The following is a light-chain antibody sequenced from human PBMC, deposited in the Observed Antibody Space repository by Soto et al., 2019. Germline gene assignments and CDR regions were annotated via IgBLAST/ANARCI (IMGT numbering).Light chain of an antibody. J-gene: IGLJ1*01. V-gene: IGLV1-40*01. CDR2: ENN. CDR1: SSNIGAGYE. Sequence: QAVVTQPPSVSEAPGQRVTISCTGRSSNIGAGYEAHWYQQVPGTAPKILIYENNNRPSGVPDRFSGSKSGTSASLAITGLQAEDEAEYYCQSYDSSLSGYVFGTGTKPSVL. CDR3: QSYDSSLSGYV.